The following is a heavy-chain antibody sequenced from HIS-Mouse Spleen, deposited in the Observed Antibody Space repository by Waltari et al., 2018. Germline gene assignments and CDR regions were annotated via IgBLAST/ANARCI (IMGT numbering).Heavy chain of an antibody. V-gene: IGHV4-39*07. D-gene: IGHD6-13*01. J-gene: IGHJ2*01. CDR1: GGSIRSSSSY. CDR2: IYYSGST. Sequence: QLQLQESGPGLVKPSATLSLTCTVSGGSIRSSSSYCGWIRQPPGKGLEWIGSIYYSGSTYYNPSLKSRVTISVDTSKNQFSLKLSSVTAADTAVYYCAREIPYSSSWYDWYFDLWGRGTLVTVSS. CDR3: AREIPYSSSWYDWYFDL.